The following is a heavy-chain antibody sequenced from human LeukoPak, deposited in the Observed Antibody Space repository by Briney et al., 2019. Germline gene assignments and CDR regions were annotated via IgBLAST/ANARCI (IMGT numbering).Heavy chain of an antibody. CDR2: INGNGLSI. V-gene: IGHV3-48*04. CDR1: GFTFNTYT. Sequence: GGSLRLSCATSGFTFNTYTMTWVRQAPGKGLEWVSSINGNGLSIYYADSVKGRFTISRDNSNNSLYLQMNSLGAEDTAVYFCARRKVLSVARALDFWGQGTLVTVSS. CDR3: ARRKVLSVARALDF. J-gene: IGHJ4*02. D-gene: IGHD4/OR15-4a*01.